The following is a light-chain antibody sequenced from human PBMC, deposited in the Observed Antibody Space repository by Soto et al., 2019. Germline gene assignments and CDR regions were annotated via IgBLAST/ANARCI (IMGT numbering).Light chain of an antibody. Sequence: DIQMTQSPSTLSASVGDRVTITCRASQSISSWLAWYQQRPGKAPKLLIYEASIFESGVPSRFSGSGSGTQFTLTISSLQPDDFATYYCQQYNSYSFGQGTKVDIK. V-gene: IGKV1-5*03. CDR1: QSISSW. J-gene: IGKJ1*01. CDR3: QQYNSYS. CDR2: EAS.